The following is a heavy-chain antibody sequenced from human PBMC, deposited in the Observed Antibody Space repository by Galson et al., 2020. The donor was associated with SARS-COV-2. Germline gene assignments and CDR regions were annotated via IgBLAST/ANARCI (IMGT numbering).Heavy chain of an antibody. CDR1: GFTFSSYA. V-gene: IGHV3-30*04. CDR3: ARKLAGIYGMDV. D-gene: IGHD6-13*01. J-gene: IGHJ6*02. Sequence: GESLKISCAASGFTFSSYAMHWVRQAPGKGLEWVASISYDGGHQYNVDSVKGRITISRDNSNNTLYLQMNSLRAEDTAVYYCARKLAGIYGMDVWGQGTTVTVSS. CDR2: ISYDGGHQ.